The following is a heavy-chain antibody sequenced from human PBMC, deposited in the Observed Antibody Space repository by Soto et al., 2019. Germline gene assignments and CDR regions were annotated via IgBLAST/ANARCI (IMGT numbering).Heavy chain of an antibody. CDR2: ISGDGRFT. Sequence: GGSLRLSCGASGFTFSNYWMHWVRQAPGEGLVWVSRISGDGRFTRFADSVKGRFTISRDNAKNTLHLQMDSLRVEDTAVYYCARVGGGWGTFDYWGQGALVTVSS. J-gene: IGHJ4*02. D-gene: IGHD2-21*01. V-gene: IGHV3-74*01. CDR3: ARVGGGWGTFDY. CDR1: GFTFSNYW.